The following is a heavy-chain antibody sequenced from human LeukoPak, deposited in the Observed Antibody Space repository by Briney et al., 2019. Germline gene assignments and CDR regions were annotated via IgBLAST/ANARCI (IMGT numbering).Heavy chain of an antibody. D-gene: IGHD6-13*01. J-gene: IGHJ3*02. CDR1: GFTFSSYA. CDR3: AKRLSTGGSSWSATYAFDI. Sequence: GGSLRLSCAASGFTFSSYAMSWVRQAPGKGLEWVSAISGSGGSTYYADSVKGRFTISRDNSKNTLYLQMNSLRAEDTAVYYCAKRLSTGGSSWSATYAFDIWGQGTMVTVSS. V-gene: IGHV3-23*01. CDR2: ISGSGGST.